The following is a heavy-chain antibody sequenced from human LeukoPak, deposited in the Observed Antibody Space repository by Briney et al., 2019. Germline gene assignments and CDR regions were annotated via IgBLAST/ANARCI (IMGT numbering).Heavy chain of an antibody. V-gene: IGHV3-66*01. Sequence: GGSLRLSCAASGFTVSSNYMSWVRQAPGKGLEWVSVIYSGGSTYYADSVKGRFTISRDNSKNTLYLQMNSLRAEDTAVYYCAKDISKGPPRMTLDYWGQGTLVTVSS. CDR3: AKDISKGPPRMTLDY. CDR2: IYSGGST. CDR1: GFTVSSNY. J-gene: IGHJ4*02. D-gene: IGHD2-21*02.